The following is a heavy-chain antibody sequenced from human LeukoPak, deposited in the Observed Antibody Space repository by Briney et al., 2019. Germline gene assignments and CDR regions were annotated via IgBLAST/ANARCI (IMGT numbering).Heavy chain of an antibody. Sequence: GGSLRLPCAASGFTFSSYEMNWVRQAPGKGLEWVSYISSSGSTIYYADSVKGRFSISRDNAKNSLFLQMNSLRAEDTAVYYCVRDRSPGYFDYWGQGTLVTVSS. J-gene: IGHJ4*02. D-gene: IGHD3-10*01. V-gene: IGHV3-48*03. CDR1: GFTFSSYE. CDR2: ISSSGSTI. CDR3: VRDRSPGYFDY.